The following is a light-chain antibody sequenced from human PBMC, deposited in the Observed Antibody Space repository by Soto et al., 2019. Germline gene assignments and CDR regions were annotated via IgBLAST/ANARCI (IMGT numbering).Light chain of an antibody. Sequence: QSVLTQPPSVSAASGQKVTISCSGSGSNIGNNYVSWYQQLPGAAPILLIYDSNKRPSGIPDRFSGSKSGTSATLGITGLQTGDEADYFCGTWDASLSSVVFGGGTKLTVL. J-gene: IGLJ2*01. CDR1: GSNIGNNY. CDR2: DSN. CDR3: GTWDASLSSVV. V-gene: IGLV1-51*01.